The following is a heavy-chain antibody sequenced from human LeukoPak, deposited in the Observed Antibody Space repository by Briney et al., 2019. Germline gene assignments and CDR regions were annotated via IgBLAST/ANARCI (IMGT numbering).Heavy chain of an antibody. V-gene: IGHV1-2*02. D-gene: IGHD6-6*01. CDR2: INPNSGGT. Sequence: GASVKVSCRASGYTFNVYYIHWVRQAPGQGLEWMGWINPNSGGTNYAQKFQGRVTMTRDTSISTAYMELSRLRSDDTAVYYCARDHSSSSGEIWFDPWGQGTLVTVSS. CDR1: GYTFNVYY. J-gene: IGHJ5*02. CDR3: ARDHSSSSGEIWFDP.